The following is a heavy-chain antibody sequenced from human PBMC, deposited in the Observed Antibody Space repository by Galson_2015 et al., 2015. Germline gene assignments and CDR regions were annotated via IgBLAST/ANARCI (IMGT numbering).Heavy chain of an antibody. D-gene: IGHD3-3*01. CDR3: ARDGSSGYRYYYYYGMDV. Sequence: SVKVSCKASGGTFSSYPISWVRQAPGQGLEWMGRIIPILGIANYAQKFQGRVTITADKSTSTAYMELSSLRSEDTAVYYCARDGSSGYRYYYYYGMDVWGQGTPVTVSS. CDR2: IIPILGIA. V-gene: IGHV1-69*04. J-gene: IGHJ6*02. CDR1: GGTFSSYP.